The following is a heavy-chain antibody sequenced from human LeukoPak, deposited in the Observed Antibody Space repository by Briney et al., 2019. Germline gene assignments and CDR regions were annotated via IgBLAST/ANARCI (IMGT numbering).Heavy chain of an antibody. J-gene: IGHJ4*02. Sequence: GGSLRLSCVASGFTFSSHVMSWVRQASGKGLEWVSSISGSGGSTYYADSVKGRFTISRDNSKSTLYLQMNSLRAEDTAVYYCARVGSGYADYWGQGTLVTVSS. D-gene: IGHD3-3*01. CDR3: ARVGSGYADY. CDR1: GFTFSSHV. V-gene: IGHV3-23*01. CDR2: ISGSGGST.